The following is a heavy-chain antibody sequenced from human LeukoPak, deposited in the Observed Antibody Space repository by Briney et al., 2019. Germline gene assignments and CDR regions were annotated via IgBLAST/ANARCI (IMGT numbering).Heavy chain of an antibody. J-gene: IGHJ3*02. Sequence: SETLSLTCTVSGGSISGNYYWSWIRQPAGQGLEWIGRIYARGNTNYNPSLKSRVTISVDTSKNQFSLKLSSVTAADTAVYFCARDSHAYFDAFDIWGQGTMVTVSS. D-gene: IGHD2/OR15-2a*01. CDR1: GGSISGNYY. CDR3: ARDSHAYFDAFDI. CDR2: IYARGNT. V-gene: IGHV4-61*02.